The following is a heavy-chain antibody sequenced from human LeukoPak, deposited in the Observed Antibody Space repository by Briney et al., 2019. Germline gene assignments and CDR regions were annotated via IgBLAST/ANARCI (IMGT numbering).Heavy chain of an antibody. D-gene: IGHD6-25*01. J-gene: IGHJ4*02. V-gene: IGHV3-30-3*01. Sequence: GGSLRLSCAASGFTFSSYAMHWVRQAPGKGLEWVAVISYDGSNKYYADSVKGRFTISRDNAKNSLYLQMNSLRAEDTAVYYCARDALTRAAAETYYFDYWGQGTLVTVSS. CDR2: ISYDGSNK. CDR1: GFTFSSYA. CDR3: ARDALTRAAAETYYFDY.